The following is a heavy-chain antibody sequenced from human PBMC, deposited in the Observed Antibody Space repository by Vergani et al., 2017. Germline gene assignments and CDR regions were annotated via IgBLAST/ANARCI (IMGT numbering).Heavy chain of an antibody. CDR1: GGTFSSYA. CDR2: IIPILGIA. Sequence: QVQLVQSGAEVKKPGSSVKVSCKASGGTFSSYAISWVRQAPGQGLEWMGRIIPILGIANYAQKFQGRVTITADKSTSTAYMELSSLRSEDTAVYYCARHGSGSYGGNWFDPWGQGTLVTVSS. CDR3: ARHGSGSYGGNWFDP. V-gene: IGHV1-69*04. J-gene: IGHJ5*02. D-gene: IGHD3-10*01.